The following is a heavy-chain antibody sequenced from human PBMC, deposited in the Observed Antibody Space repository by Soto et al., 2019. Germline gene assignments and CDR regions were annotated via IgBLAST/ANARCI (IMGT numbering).Heavy chain of an antibody. CDR3: AKSFFSIGSKLDY. CDR1: GFTFSSYA. J-gene: IGHJ4*02. Sequence: EVQLLESGGGLVQPGGSLRLSCAASGFTFSSYAMSWVRQPPGKGLEWVSVISGSSDNTYYADSVKGRFTISRDNAKNTLYLQMISLRAEDCASHYCAKSFFSIGSKLDYWGQGTLVTVSS. CDR2: ISGSSDNT. V-gene: IGHV3-23*01. D-gene: IGHD3-3*02.